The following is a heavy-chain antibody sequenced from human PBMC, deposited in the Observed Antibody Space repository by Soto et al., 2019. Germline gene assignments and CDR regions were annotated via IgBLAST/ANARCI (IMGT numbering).Heavy chain of an antibody. CDR1: GGSISSSNW. Sequence: QVQLQESGPGLVKPSGTLSLTCAVSGGSISSSNWWSWVRQPPGKGLEWIGEIYHSGGTNYNPSLKSRVTITEDKSKNQFSLKLSSVTAADTAVYYCARDPSSGWYYYGMHVWGQGTTVTVSS. J-gene: IGHJ6*02. D-gene: IGHD6-19*01. CDR2: IYHSGGT. V-gene: IGHV4-4*02. CDR3: ARDPSSGWYYYGMHV.